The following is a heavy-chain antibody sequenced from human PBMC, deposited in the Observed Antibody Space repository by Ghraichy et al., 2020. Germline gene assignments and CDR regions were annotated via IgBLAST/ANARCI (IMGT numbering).Heavy chain of an antibody. Sequence: GGSLRLSCTASGFTFSNYSMNWVRQAPGKGLEWVSSISSRSSYIFYTDSVKGRFTISRDNAKNSLYLQMNSLRAEDTAVYYCVREEGYCSGDSCWYDAFDIWGQGTLVTVSS. V-gene: IGHV3-21*01. CDR2: ISSRSSYI. D-gene: IGHD2-15*01. CDR3: VREEGYCSGDSCWYDAFDI. J-gene: IGHJ3*02. CDR1: GFTFSNYS.